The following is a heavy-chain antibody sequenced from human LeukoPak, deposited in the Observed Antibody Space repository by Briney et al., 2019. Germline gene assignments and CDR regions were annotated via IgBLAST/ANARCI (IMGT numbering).Heavy chain of an antibody. J-gene: IGHJ5*02. Sequence: SSETLSLTCTVSGGSISSYYWSWIRQPPGKGLEWIGYIYYSGSTNYNPSLKSRVTISVDTSKNQFSLKLSSVTAADTAVYYCATGYCSSTSCPLTENWFDPWGQGTLITVSS. CDR3: ATGYCSSTSCPLTENWFDP. CDR1: GGSISSYY. V-gene: IGHV4-59*01. D-gene: IGHD2-2*01. CDR2: IYYSGST.